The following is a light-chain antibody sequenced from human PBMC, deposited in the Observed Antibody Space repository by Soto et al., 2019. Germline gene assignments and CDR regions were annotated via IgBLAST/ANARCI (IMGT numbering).Light chain of an antibody. CDR2: DVS. J-gene: IGLJ1*01. CDR3: YV. Sequence: QSALTQPRSVSGSPGQSVTVSCTGTSSDVGNYNYVSWYQQHPGKAPKLMIYDVSKRPSGVPDRFSGSKSGNTASLTISGLQAEDEADYTHYVFGTGTKVTVL. CDR1: SSDVGNYNY. V-gene: IGLV2-11*01.